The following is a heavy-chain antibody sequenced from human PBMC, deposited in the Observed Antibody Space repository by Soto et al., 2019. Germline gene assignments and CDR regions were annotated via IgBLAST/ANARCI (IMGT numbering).Heavy chain of an antibody. CDR3: ARDGGSSYYYYGMDV. J-gene: IGHJ6*01. V-gene: IGHV4-59*01. CDR2: IYYSGST. CDR1: GGSISSYY. D-gene: IGHD6-13*01. Sequence: SETLSPTCTVSGGSISSYYWSWIRQPPGKGLEWIGYIYYSGSTNYNPSLKSRVTISVDTSKNQFSLKLSSVTAADTAVYYCARDGGSSYYYYGMDVWGQGTTVT.